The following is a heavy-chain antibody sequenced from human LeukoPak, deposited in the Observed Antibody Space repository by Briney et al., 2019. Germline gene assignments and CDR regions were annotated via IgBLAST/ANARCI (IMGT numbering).Heavy chain of an antibody. CDR3: ARGGYYYDSSGYSHLPDY. J-gene: IGHJ4*02. Sequence: ASVKVSCKASGYIFISYYIHCVRQAPGQGLEWMGVINPSDGSTNYAQKFQGRVTMTRDTSTRTIYMQLCSLRSEDTAVYYCARGGYYYDSSGYSHLPDYWGQGTLVTVSA. D-gene: IGHD3-22*01. V-gene: IGHV1-46*01. CDR1: GYIFISYY. CDR2: INPSDGST.